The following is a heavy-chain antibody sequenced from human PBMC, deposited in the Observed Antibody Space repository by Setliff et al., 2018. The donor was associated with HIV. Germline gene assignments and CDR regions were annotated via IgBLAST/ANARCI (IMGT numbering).Heavy chain of an antibody. CDR3: ARGQGYTSAWFANTYFDP. Sequence: KTSETLSLTCTVSGGSISSSSYSWAWLRQPPGKGLEWIGTLYYTGSTNYNPSLNSRLFMSVDMSRNRFSLRLTSVTAADTAVYFCARGQGYTSAWFANTYFDPWGQGILVTVSS. V-gene: IGHV4-39*07. CDR2: LYYTGST. D-gene: IGHD6-19*01. CDR1: GGSISSSSYS. J-gene: IGHJ5*02.